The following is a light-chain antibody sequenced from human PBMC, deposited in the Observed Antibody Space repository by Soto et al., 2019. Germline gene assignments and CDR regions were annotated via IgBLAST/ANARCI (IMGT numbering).Light chain of an antibody. V-gene: IGKV3-20*01. Sequence: EIVLTQSPGTLSLSPGERATLSCRASQSVSSNYLAWYQQKPGQAPRVLIYVASSRATGIPDRFSGSGSGTDFTLTISRLEPEDFAVYYCKQYGSSPITFGQGTRLESK. J-gene: IGKJ5*01. CDR3: KQYGSSPIT. CDR1: QSVSSNY. CDR2: VAS.